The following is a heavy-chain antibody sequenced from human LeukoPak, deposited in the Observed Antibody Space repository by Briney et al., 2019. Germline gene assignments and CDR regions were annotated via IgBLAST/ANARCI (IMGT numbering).Heavy chain of an antibody. CDR2: IYPGDSDT. Sequence: GESLKISCKGSGYIFTSYWIACVLQMPGKGLEWMGIIYPGDSDTKYSPSFQGQVTISADKSITTAYLQWSSLKASDTAMYYCARGRIVGATDGFDIWGQGTMVTVSS. CDR1: GYIFTSYW. D-gene: IGHD1-26*01. CDR3: ARGRIVGATDGFDI. J-gene: IGHJ3*02. V-gene: IGHV5-51*01.